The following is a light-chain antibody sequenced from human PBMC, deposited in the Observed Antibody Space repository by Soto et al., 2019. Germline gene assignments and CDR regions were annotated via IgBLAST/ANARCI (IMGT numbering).Light chain of an antibody. CDR2: GAS. CDR3: QQRHMWPIT. CDR1: QSVSSN. J-gene: IGKJ5*01. Sequence: EIVMTQSPATLSVSPGERATLSCRASQSVSSNLAWYQQKPGQAPRLLIYGASTRATGIPARFSGSGSGTEFTLTISSLQSEDFAAYYCQQRHMWPITFGQGTRLEIK. V-gene: IGKV3-15*01.